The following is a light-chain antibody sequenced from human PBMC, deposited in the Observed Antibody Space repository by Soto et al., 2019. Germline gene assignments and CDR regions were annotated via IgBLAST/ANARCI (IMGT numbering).Light chain of an antibody. CDR1: TSDVGSYDL. V-gene: IGLV2-14*02. CDR2: EVS. Sequence: QSVLTQPASVSGSPGQSITISCTGTTSDVGSYDLVSWYQQHPGKAPKIMIYEVSKRPSGDSNRFSGSKSGNTASLTISGLQAVDEADYYCSSYTSSSTNVFGTGTKVTVL. CDR3: SSYTSSSTNV. J-gene: IGLJ1*01.